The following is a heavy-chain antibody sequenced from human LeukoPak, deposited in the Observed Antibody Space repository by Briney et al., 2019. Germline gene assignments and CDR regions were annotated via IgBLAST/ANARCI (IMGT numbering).Heavy chain of an antibody. CDR3: ARAPSEIGGYYPEYFRH. J-gene: IGHJ1*01. Sequence: GGSLRLSRAASGFTFSTYWMHWVRQAPGKGLVWVSRTKSDGSTNYADSVKGRFTISRDNAKNTVSLQMNSLRPEDTGVYYCARAPSEIGGYYPEYFRHWGQGTLVTVSS. V-gene: IGHV3-74*01. CDR1: GFTFSTYW. CDR2: TKSDGST. D-gene: IGHD3-22*01.